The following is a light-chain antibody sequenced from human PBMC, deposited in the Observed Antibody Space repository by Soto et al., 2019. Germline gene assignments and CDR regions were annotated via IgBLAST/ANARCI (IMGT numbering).Light chain of an antibody. CDR3: HHYGSSPPYT. Sequence: EIVLMQSPDILSLSPGERATVSCRASETITNNDLAWYQQKPGQAPRLLLYGASTRPTGIPDRFTGSGSGTDLTLTIDRLEPEGFAVYFCHHYGSSPPYTFGQGTKLDIK. CDR1: ETITNND. J-gene: IGKJ2*01. CDR2: GAS. V-gene: IGKV3-20*01.